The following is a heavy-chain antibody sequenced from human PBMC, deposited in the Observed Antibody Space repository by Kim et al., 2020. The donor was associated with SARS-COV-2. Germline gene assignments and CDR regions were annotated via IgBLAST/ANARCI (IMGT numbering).Heavy chain of an antibody. J-gene: IGHJ6*01. CDR3: LIVGDFWSDLYYGMVV. V-gene: IGHV3-74*01. Sequence: GGSLRLSCAASGFTFSSDWMHWVRHGPGKGLVWVSRINTDGSDTSYADSVKGRFPIFRDNAKNTLYLQMNSLRAEATPVYYFLIVGDFWSDLYYGMVVWG. CDR2: INTDGSDT. CDR1: GFTFSSDW. D-gene: IGHD3-3*01.